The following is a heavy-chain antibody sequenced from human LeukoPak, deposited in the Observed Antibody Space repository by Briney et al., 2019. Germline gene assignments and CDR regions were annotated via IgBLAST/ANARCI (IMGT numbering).Heavy chain of an antibody. Sequence: SQTLSLTCAVSGGSISSGGYSWSWIRQPPGKGLEWIGYIYHSGSTYYNPSLKSRVTISVDRSKNQFSLKLSSVTAADTAVYYCARRGYSYDLDYWGQGTLVTVSS. V-gene: IGHV4-30-2*01. CDR2: IYHSGST. CDR1: GGSISSGGYS. CDR3: ARRGYSYDLDY. J-gene: IGHJ4*02. D-gene: IGHD5-18*01.